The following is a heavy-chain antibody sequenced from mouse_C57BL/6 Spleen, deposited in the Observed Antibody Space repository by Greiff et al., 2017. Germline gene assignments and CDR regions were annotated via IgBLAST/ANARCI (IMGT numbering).Heavy chain of an antibody. J-gene: IGHJ4*01. Sequence: VKLQQSGAELARPGASVKMSCKASGYTFTSYTMHWVKQRPGQGLEWIGYINPSSGYTKYNQKFKDKATLTADKSSSTAYMQLSSLTSEDSAVYYCAREATVDAMDYWGQGTSVTVSS. V-gene: IGHV1-4*01. D-gene: IGHD1-1*01. CDR3: AREATVDAMDY. CDR1: GYTFTSYT. CDR2: INPSSGYT.